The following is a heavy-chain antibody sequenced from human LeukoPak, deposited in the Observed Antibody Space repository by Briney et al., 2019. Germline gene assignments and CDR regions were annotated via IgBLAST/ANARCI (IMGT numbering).Heavy chain of an antibody. CDR3: AKLNNYAFDF. V-gene: IGHV3-7*01. J-gene: IGHJ3*01. Sequence: GGSLRLSCGASGFTFSSYRSSRVRQAPGKGLKWVANIKKEGSEKYYVDSVKSRFTISRDNAKNSLYLEMNSLRVEDTAVYYCAKLNNYAFDFWGQGTMVTVSS. CDR2: IKKEGSEK. CDR1: GFTFSSYR. D-gene: IGHD1-1*01.